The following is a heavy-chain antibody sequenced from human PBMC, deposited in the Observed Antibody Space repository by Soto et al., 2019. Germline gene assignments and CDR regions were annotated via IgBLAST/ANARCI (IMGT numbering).Heavy chain of an antibody. J-gene: IGHJ5*02. CDR2: INAGNGNT. V-gene: IGHV1-3*01. Sequence: SVKVSCKASGYTFTSYAMHWVRQAPGQRLEWMGWINAGNGNTKYSQKFQGRVTITRDTSASTAYMELSSLRSEDTAVYYCARGCTNGVRYTWFDPWGQGTLVTVSS. CDR1: GYTFTSYA. CDR3: ARGCTNGVRYTWFDP. D-gene: IGHD2-8*01.